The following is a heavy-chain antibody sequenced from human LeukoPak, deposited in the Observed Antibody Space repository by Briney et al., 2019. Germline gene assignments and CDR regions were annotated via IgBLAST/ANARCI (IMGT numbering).Heavy chain of an antibody. CDR2: IYYSGST. D-gene: IGHD6-19*01. CDR1: GGSISSSSYY. Sequence: SETLSLTCTVSGGSISSSSYYWGWIRQPPGKGLEWIGSIYYSGSTYYNPSLKSRVTISVDTSKNQFSLKLSSVTAADTAVYYCARDHVAVAYFDYWGQGTLVTVSS. J-gene: IGHJ4*02. CDR3: ARDHVAVAYFDY. V-gene: IGHV4-39*07.